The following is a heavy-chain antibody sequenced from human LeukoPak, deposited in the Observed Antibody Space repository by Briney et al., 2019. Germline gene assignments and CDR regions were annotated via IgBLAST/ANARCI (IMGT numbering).Heavy chain of an antibody. CDR1: GGSISSSSYY. D-gene: IGHD6-13*01. Sequence: PSETLSLTCTVSGGSISSSSYYWGWIRQPPGKGLEWIGSIYYSGSTYYNPSLKSRVTISVDTSKNQFSLKLSSVTAADTAVYYCARGAIAAAGIYYFDYWGQGTLVTVSS. CDR2: IYYSGST. CDR3: ARGAIAAAGIYYFDY. V-gene: IGHV4-39*07. J-gene: IGHJ4*02.